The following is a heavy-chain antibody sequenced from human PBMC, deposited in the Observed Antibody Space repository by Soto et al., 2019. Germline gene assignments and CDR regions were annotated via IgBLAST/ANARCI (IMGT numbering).Heavy chain of an antibody. V-gene: IGHV4-31*02. D-gene: IGHD3-22*01. CDR1: GGPVSGDDLY. J-gene: IGHJ6*02. CDR2: VYHTGTT. Sequence: HLQESGPGLVKPSQTLSLTCVVSGGPVSGDDLYWSWIRHLPGKGLEWIANVYHTGTTYYNPSLKSRVSMSVDTAQNRFSLILASVTAADTAVYYCARALVTDYNSRDYHYYFAMDVWGQGTSVTVSS. CDR3: ARALVTDYNSRDYHYYFAMDV.